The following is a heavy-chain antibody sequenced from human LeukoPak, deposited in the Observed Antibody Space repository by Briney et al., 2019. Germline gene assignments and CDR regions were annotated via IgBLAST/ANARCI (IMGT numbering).Heavy chain of an antibody. J-gene: IGHJ4*02. CDR2: IIPIFGTA. CDR3: AKAPYSSSWYFYDY. V-gene: IGHV1-69*06. CDR1: GGTFSSYA. Sequence: ASVKVSCKASGGTFSSYAISWVRQAPGQGLEWMGGIIPIFGTANYAQKFQGRVTITADKSTSTAYMELSSLRSEDTAVYYCAKAPYSSSWYFYDYWGQGTLVTVSS. D-gene: IGHD6-13*01.